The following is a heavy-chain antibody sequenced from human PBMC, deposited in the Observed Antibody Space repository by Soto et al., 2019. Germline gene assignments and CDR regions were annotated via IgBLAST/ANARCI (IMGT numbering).Heavy chain of an antibody. D-gene: IGHD3-22*01. Sequence: PSETLSLTRSVSGDSISNCRFYSAWIRQPPGEGLEWIGSIYHTGNAYYNPSLKSRVTIFVDTSKNQFSLKLTSVTAADTALYYCARDYFDSSDYTTNWFDPWGQGTLVT. J-gene: IGHJ5*02. V-gene: IGHV4-39*01. CDR2: IYHTGNA. CDR1: GDSISNCRFY. CDR3: ARDYFDSSDYTTNWFDP.